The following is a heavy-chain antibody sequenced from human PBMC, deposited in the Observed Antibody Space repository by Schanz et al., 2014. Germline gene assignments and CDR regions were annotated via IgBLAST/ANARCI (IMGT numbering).Heavy chain of an antibody. D-gene: IGHD3-3*01. CDR2: INWNGGDT. J-gene: IGHJ5*02. CDR1: GFIFDDYG. V-gene: IGHV3-20*04. CDR3: ARCMGEWLIYPNWFDP. Sequence: EVQLVESGGGLVQPGRSLRLSCAASGFIFDDYGMSWVRQVPGKGLEWVSGINWNGGDTSYADSVKGRFTISRDNAKNSLYLQMNSLRAEDTALYFCARCMGEWLIYPNWFDPWGQGTLVTVSS.